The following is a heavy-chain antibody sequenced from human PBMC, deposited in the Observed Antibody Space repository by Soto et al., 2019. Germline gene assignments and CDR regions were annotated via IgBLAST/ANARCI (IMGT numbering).Heavy chain of an antibody. CDR2: SDAT. V-gene: IGHV3-23*01. J-gene: IGHJ2*01. Sequence: EVQLLDSGGGLVQPGGSLRLSCAASGFTFSGYALTWVRQAPGKGLEWVSASDATFYADSVKGRFTISRDNSKNTLYLQMNTLRAEDTAVYYCARKVSGSTGRPDLGYVDLWGRGTLVTVSS. CDR3: ARKVSGSTGRPDLGYVDL. CDR1: GFTFSGYA. D-gene: IGHD3-10*01.